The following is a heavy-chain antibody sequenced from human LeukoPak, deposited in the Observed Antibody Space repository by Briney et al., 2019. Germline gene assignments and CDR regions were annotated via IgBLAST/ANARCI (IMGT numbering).Heavy chain of an antibody. Sequence: ASVKVSCKFSGYTLTELSMHWVRQAPGKGLEWMGGFDPEDGETIYAQKFQGRVTMTEDTSTDTAYMELSSLRSEDTAVYYCATMHYDYVWGSYPRDYWGQGTLVTVSS. V-gene: IGHV1-24*01. CDR3: ATMHYDYVWGSYPRDY. CDR2: FDPEDGET. D-gene: IGHD3-16*02. J-gene: IGHJ4*02. CDR1: GYTLTELS.